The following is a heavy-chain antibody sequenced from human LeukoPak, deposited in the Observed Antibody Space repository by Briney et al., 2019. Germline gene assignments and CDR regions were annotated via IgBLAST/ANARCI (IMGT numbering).Heavy chain of an antibody. J-gene: IGHJ4*02. D-gene: IGHD3-10*01. Sequence: PGGSLRLSCAASGFTFSTYSMNWVRQPSGKGLEWIGEIYHSGTTNYNPSLKSRVTISLDKSRNQFSLNLNSVSAADTAVYYCARSYFGSGTFNGFDYWGQGTLVTVSS. V-gene: IGHV4-4*02. CDR1: GFTFSTYSM. CDR3: ARSYFGSGTFNGFDY. CDR2: IYHSGTT.